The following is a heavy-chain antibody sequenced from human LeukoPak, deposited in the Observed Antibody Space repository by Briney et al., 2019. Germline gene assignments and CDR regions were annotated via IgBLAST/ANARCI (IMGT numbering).Heavy chain of an antibody. V-gene: IGHV3-48*04. Sequence: PGGSLRLSCAASGFTFSSYSMNWVRQAPGKGLEWVSYISSSSSTIYYAGSVKGRFTISRDNAKNSLYLQMNSLRAEDTAVYYCAREGGYSSGWYGYYYYGMDVWGQGTTVTVSS. CDR2: ISSSSSTI. CDR1: GFTFSSYS. CDR3: AREGGYSSGWYGYYYYGMDV. J-gene: IGHJ6*02. D-gene: IGHD6-19*01.